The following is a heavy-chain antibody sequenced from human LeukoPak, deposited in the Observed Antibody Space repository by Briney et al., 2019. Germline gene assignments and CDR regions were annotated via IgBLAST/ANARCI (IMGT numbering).Heavy chain of an antibody. CDR2: MNPNSGVT. D-gene: IGHD2-2*01. CDR3: TRGAGTSWFDY. J-gene: IGHJ4*02. Sequence: ASVKVSCKPSGYTFTVNYLHWVRQAPGQGLEWVGWMNPNSGVTGYAQNFQGRVTMARDTSISTAYMELSSLTSDDTAVYYCTRGAGTSWFDYWGQGSLVTISS. CDR1: GYTFTVNY. V-gene: IGHV1-2*02.